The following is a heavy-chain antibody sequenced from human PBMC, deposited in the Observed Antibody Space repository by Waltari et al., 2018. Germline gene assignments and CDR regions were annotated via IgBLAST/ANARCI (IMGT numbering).Heavy chain of an antibody. D-gene: IGHD6-19*01. Sequence: EVQLVQSGAEVKKPGESLKISCKGSGYSFTSYWIGWVRQMPGKGLEWMGTIFPGDSDTRYSPSFQGQVTISADKSISTAYLQWSSLKASDTAMYYCARHASIGTVANYGMDVWGQGTTVTVSS. CDR2: IFPGDSDT. J-gene: IGHJ6*02. CDR1: GYSFTSYW. CDR3: ARHASIGTVANYGMDV. V-gene: IGHV5-51*01.